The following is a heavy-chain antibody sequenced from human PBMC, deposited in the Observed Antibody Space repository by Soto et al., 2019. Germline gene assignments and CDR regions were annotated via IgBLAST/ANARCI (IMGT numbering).Heavy chain of an antibody. CDR2: LSGSGSST. Sequence: GGSLRLSCAASGFTFGRYAMTWVRQAPGKGLEWVSSLSGSGSSTYYADSVKGRFTISRDNSKDMLHLQMHSLRAEDTAVYYCARVSIAARPGNWFDPWGQGTLVTVSS. CDR1: GFTFGRYA. D-gene: IGHD6-6*01. V-gene: IGHV3-23*01. CDR3: ARVSIAARPGNWFDP. J-gene: IGHJ5*02.